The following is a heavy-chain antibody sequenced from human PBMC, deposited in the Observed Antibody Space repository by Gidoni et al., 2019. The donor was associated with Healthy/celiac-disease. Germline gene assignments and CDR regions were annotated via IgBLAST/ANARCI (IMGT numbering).Heavy chain of an antibody. Sequence: QVQLQQWGAGLLKPSETLSPTCAVYGGPFSGYYWSWFRQPPGKGLEWIGEINHCGSTNYNPSLKSRVTISVDTSKNQFSLKLSSVTAADTAVYYCARGQYYYGSGSYTRFYYYGMDVWGQGTTVTVSS. CDR3: ARGQYYYGSGSYTRFYYYGMDV. CDR1: GGPFSGYY. D-gene: IGHD3-10*01. CDR2: INHCGST. V-gene: IGHV4-34*01. J-gene: IGHJ6*02.